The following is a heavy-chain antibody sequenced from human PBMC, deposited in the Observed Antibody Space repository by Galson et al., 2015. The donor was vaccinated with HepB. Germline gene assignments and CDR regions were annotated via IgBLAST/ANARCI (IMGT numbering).Heavy chain of an antibody. CDR3: AKDDRSSPFLRYY. Sequence: SLRLSCAASGFTFSSYAMTWVRQAPGKGLEWVSSISGSGGDTYYADSVKGRFTISRDNSKNTLYLQMNSLRAEDTAVYHCAKDDRSSPFLRYYWGQGTLVTVSS. J-gene: IGHJ4*02. D-gene: IGHD6-13*01. CDR1: GFTFSSYA. CDR2: ISGSGGDT. V-gene: IGHV3-23*01.